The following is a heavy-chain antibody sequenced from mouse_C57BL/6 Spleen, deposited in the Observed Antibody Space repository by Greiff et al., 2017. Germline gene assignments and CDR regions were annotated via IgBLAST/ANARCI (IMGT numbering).Heavy chain of an antibody. Sequence: QVQLQQPGAELVKPGASVKLSCKASGYTFTSYWMHWVKQRPGRGLEWIGRIDPTSGGTKYNEKFKSKATLTVDTPSSTAYMQLSSLTSEDAAVYYCARGGLYYGSSASAAYGGQGTLVTVSA. J-gene: IGHJ3*01. CDR2: IDPTSGGT. CDR3: ARGGLYYGSSASAAY. CDR1: GYTFTSYW. D-gene: IGHD1-1*01. V-gene: IGHV1-72*01.